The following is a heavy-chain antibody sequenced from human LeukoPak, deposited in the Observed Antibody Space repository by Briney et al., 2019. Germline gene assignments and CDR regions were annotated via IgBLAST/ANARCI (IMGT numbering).Heavy chain of an antibody. V-gene: IGHV3-53*01. J-gene: IGHJ4*02. CDR1: GFTVSDFY. D-gene: IGHD3-16*01. CDR3: ARDRLQYFDY. CDR2: IYVSGDT. Sequence: GGSLRLSCAASGFTVSDFYMSWVRQAPGKGLEWVSLIYVSGDTYYTDSVKGRYTISRDTSENTLYLQMNSLRVEDTAVYYCARDRLQYFDYWGQGTLVTVSS.